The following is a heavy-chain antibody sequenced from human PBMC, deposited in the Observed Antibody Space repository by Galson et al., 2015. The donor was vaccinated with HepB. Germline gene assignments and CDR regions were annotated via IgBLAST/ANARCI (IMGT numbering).Heavy chain of an antibody. V-gene: IGHV2-5*02. Sequence: PALVKPTQTLTLTCTFSGFSLSTSGVGVGWIRQPPGKALEWLALIYWDDDKRYSPSLKSRLTITKDTSKNQVVLTMTNMDPVDTATYYCAHSYPYPREGLGQDFWSGRGEVANWFDPWGQGTLVTVSS. J-gene: IGHJ5*02. CDR1: GFSLSTSGVG. CDR3: AHSYPYPREGLGQDFWSGRGEVANWFDP. CDR2: IYWDDDK. D-gene: IGHD3-3*01.